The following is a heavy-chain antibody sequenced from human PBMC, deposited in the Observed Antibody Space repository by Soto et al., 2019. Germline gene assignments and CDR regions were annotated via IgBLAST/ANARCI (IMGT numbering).Heavy chain of an antibody. V-gene: IGHV4-31*03. J-gene: IGHJ3*02. CDR2: IYYSGST. Sequence: KPSETLSLTCTVSGGSISSGGYFWSWIRQHPGKGLEWIGYIYYSGSTYYNPSLKSRVTISVDTSKNQFSLKLSSVTAADTAVYYCASRETVTRDAFDIWGQGTMVTVSS. D-gene: IGHD4-17*01. CDR1: GGSISSGGYF. CDR3: ASRETVTRDAFDI.